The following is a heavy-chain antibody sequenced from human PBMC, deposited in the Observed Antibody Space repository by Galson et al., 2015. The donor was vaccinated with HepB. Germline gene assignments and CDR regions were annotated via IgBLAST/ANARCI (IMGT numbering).Heavy chain of an antibody. Sequence: SLRLSCAASGFTFRSYWMSWVRQAPGKGLEWVANIKQDGSEKYYVDSVKGRFTISRDNAKNSLYLQMNSLRAEDTAVYYCAREPTDYQLLWGFDYWGQGTLVTVSS. CDR2: IKQDGSEK. D-gene: IGHD2-2*01. CDR1: GFTFRSYW. V-gene: IGHV3-7*01. CDR3: AREPTDYQLLWGFDY. J-gene: IGHJ4*02.